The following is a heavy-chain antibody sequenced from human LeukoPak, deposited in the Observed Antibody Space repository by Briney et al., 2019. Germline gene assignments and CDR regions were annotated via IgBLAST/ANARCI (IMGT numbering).Heavy chain of an antibody. CDR3: ARVIQTFYYDSSGYYSSASNDF. CDR2: ISSSSSYT. J-gene: IGHJ4*02. CDR1: GFTFRSYS. Sequence: GGSLRLSCAASGFTFRSYSMNWVRQAPGKGLEWVSSISSSSSYTYYADSVKGRFTISRDNAKNSLYLQMNSLRAEDTAVYYCARVIQTFYYDSSGYYSSASNDFWGQGTLVTVSS. V-gene: IGHV3-21*01. D-gene: IGHD3-22*01.